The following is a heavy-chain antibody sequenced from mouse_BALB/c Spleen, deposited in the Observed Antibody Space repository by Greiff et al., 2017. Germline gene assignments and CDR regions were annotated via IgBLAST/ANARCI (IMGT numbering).Heavy chain of an antibody. CDR2: ISSGGSYT. V-gene: IGHV5-6-4*01. CDR1: GFTFSSYT. CDR3: TRDGGLTLYWYFDV. D-gene: IGHD4-1*01. Sequence: EVKVVESGGGLVKPGGSLKLSCAASGFTFSSYTMSWVRQTPEKRLEWVATISSGGSYTYYPDSVKGRFTISRDNAKNTLYLQMSSLKSEDTAMYYCTRDGGLTLYWYFDVWGAGTTVTVSS. J-gene: IGHJ1*01.